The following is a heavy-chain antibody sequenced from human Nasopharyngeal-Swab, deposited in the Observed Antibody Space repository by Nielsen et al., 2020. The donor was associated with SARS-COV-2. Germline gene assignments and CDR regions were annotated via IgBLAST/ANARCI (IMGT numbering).Heavy chain of an antibody. D-gene: IGHD3-10*01. Sequence: ASVKVSCKASGYTFSSYGFSWVRQAPGQGLEWVGWISGYNGDTNYAQQLQGRVTMTIDTFTSTAYMELRSLRSDDTAVYYCARDETSSGSQVSYYGMDVWGRGTTVTVSS. CDR1: GYTFSSYG. J-gene: IGHJ6*02. CDR3: ARDETSSGSQVSYYGMDV. CDR2: ISGYNGDT. V-gene: IGHV1-18*01.